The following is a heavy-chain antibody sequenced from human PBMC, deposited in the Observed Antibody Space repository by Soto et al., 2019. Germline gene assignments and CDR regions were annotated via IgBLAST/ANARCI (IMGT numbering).Heavy chain of an antibody. CDR2: ISNSGYT. CDR3: ARKNDYYDY. Sequence: SETLSLTCTVSGDSISSNYWSWIRQPPGKGLGWIGYISNSGYTNYNPSLKSRVTISVDTSKNQFSLKLSSVTAADTAVYYCARKNDYYDYWGQGTRDTVSS. V-gene: IGHV4-59*01. J-gene: IGHJ4*02. CDR1: GDSISSNY.